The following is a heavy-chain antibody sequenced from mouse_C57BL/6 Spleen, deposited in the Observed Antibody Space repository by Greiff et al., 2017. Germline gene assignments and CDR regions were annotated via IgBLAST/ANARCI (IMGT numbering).Heavy chain of an antibody. D-gene: IGHD1-1*01. CDR2: INPSSGYT. CDR3: AIYYYGSSSDYYAMDY. CDR1: GYTFTSYW. V-gene: IGHV1-7*01. Sequence: QVQLQQSGAELAKPGASVKLSCKASGYTFTSYWMHWVKQRPGQGLEWIGYINPSSGYTKYNQKFKDKATLTADKSSSTAYMQLSSLTYEDSAVYYCAIYYYGSSSDYYAMDYWGQGTSVTVSS. J-gene: IGHJ4*01.